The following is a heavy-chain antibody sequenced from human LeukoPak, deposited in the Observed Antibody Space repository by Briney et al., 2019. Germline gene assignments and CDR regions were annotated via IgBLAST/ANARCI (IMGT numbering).Heavy chain of an antibody. CDR2: INPNSGGT. CDR1: GYTFTGYY. V-gene: IGHV1-2*06. Sequence: ASVKVSCKASGYTFTGYYMHWVRQAPGQGLEWMGRINPNSGGTNYAQKFQGRVTMTRDTSISTAYVELSRLRSDDTAVYYCARGRLWFGETNNWFDPWGQGTLVTVSS. J-gene: IGHJ5*02. CDR3: ARGRLWFGETNNWFDP. D-gene: IGHD3-10*01.